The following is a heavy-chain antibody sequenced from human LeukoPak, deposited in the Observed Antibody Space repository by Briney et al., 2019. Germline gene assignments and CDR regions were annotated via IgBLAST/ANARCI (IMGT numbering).Heavy chain of an antibody. J-gene: IGHJ6*02. CDR1: GFTFSSYW. CDR2: IKQDGGGK. Sequence: GGSLRLSCAATGFTFSSYWLSWVRQAPGKGPERVANIKQDGGGKYDVDSVKGRFTISRDKAKNSLYLQMNSLRAEDTAVYYCARSSKAESTRYSSGWYSGPPYYYGMDVWGQGTTVTVSS. CDR3: ARSSKAESTRYSSGWYSGPPYYYGMDV. V-gene: IGHV3-7*05. D-gene: IGHD6-19*01.